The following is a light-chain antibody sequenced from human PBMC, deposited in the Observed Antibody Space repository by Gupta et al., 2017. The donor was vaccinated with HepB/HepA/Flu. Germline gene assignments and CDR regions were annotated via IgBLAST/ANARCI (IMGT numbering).Light chain of an antibody. V-gene: IGKV1-12*01. J-gene: IGKJ4*01. CDR2: AAP. Sequence: DIQMTQSPSSVSASVGDRVTITCRASQGVNNYLAWYQQKPGRAPRLLIYAAPSLQSGVPSRFSGSAFGTDYTLTISSLQPEDFATYYCLQTNFFPLTFGGGTKVEIK. CDR3: LQTNFFPLT. CDR1: QGVNNY.